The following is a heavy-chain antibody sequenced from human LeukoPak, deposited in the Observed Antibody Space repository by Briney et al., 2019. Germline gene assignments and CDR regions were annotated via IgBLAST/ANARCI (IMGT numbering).Heavy chain of an antibody. CDR3: ARDQDWFDP. Sequence: SETLSLTCTVSGGSISSSSYYWGWIRQPPGRGLEWIGSIYYSGSTYYNPSLKSRVTISVDTSKNQFSLKLSSVTAADTAVYYCARDQDWFDPWGQGTLVTVSS. CDR2: IYYSGST. J-gene: IGHJ5*02. CDR1: GGSISSSSYY. V-gene: IGHV4-39*07.